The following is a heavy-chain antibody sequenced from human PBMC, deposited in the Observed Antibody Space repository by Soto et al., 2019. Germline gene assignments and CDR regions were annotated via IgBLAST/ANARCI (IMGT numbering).Heavy chain of an antibody. V-gene: IGHV4-31*03. Sequence: QVQLQESGPGLVKPSQTLSLTCTVSGGSISSGGYYWSWIRQHPGKGLEWIGYIYYSGSTYYNPSLKSRVTISVDTSKNQFSLKLSSVTAADTAVYYCARASRQLGYPALVDYWGQGTLVTVSS. CDR1: GGSISSGGYY. CDR3: ARASRQLGYPALVDY. CDR2: IYYSGST. J-gene: IGHJ4*02. D-gene: IGHD5-12*01.